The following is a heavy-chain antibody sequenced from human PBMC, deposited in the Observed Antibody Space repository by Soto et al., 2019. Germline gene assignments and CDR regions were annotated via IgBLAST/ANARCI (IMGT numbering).Heavy chain of an antibody. V-gene: IGHV1-18*04. CDR1: GYTFTSYG. J-gene: IGHJ5*02. CDR2: ISPYNANT. Sequence: ASVKVSCKASGYTFTSYGISWVRQAPGQGLEWMGWISPYNANTNYAQKVQGRVTMTTDIPTSTAYMELTSLRSDDTAVYYCARNHYDSRRVNWFDPWGQGTLVTVSS. D-gene: IGHD3-22*01. CDR3: ARNHYDSRRVNWFDP.